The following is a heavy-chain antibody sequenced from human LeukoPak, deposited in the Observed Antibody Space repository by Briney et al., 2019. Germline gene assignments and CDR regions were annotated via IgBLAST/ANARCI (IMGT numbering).Heavy chain of an antibody. CDR2: ITGSGGST. Sequence: PGGSLRLSCAASGFTFTNYAMNWVRQAPGKGLEWVSGITGSGGSTYYADSVKGRFTISRDNSKNTLYLQMNSLRAEDTAVYYCTKGSKTRGTYFFDYWGQRTLVTVSS. CDR3: TKGSKTRGTYFFDY. CDR1: GFTFTNYA. D-gene: IGHD1-26*01. J-gene: IGHJ4*02. V-gene: IGHV3-23*01.